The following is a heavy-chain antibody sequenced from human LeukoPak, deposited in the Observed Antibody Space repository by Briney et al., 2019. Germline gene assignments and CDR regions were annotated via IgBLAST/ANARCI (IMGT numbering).Heavy chain of an antibody. CDR3: ATDVRLESH. CDR1: GFTFSSYA. Sequence: GGSLRLSCAASGFTFSSYAMSWVRQAPGKGLEWLAILNQDGSIIYSVASVKGRFTISRDNTKNSLYLQMNSLRAEDTAVYYCATDVRLESHWGQGTQVTVSS. D-gene: IGHD6-25*01. CDR2: LNQDGSII. J-gene: IGHJ4*02. V-gene: IGHV3-7*01.